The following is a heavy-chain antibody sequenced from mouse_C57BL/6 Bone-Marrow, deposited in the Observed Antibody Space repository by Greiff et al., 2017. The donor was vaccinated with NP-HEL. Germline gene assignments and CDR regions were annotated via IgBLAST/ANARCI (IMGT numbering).Heavy chain of an antibody. CDR3: ARISNYGFYAMDY. J-gene: IGHJ4*01. CDR1: GYTFTNYW. CDR2: IYPGGGYT. D-gene: IGHD2-5*01. V-gene: IGHV1-63*01. Sequence: QVHVKQSGAELVRPGTSVKMSCKASGYTFTNYWIGWAKQRPGHGLEWIGDIYPGGGYTNYNEKFKGKATLTADKSSSTAYMQFSSLTSEDSAIYYCARISNYGFYAMDYWGQGISVTVSS.